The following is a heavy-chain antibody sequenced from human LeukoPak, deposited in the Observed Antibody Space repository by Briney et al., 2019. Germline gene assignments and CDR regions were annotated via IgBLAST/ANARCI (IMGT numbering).Heavy chain of an antibody. D-gene: IGHD2-15*01. J-gene: IGHJ5*02. Sequence: SQTLSLTCTVAGGSISSSSYYWGWIRQPPGKGLEWIGSIYYSGSTYYNPSLKSRVTISVDTSKNQFSLKLSFVTAADTAVYYCASQITPYCSGGSCYGNWFDPWGQGTLVTVSS. V-gene: IGHV4-39*01. CDR1: GGSISSSSYY. CDR3: ASQITPYCSGGSCYGNWFDP. CDR2: IYYSGST.